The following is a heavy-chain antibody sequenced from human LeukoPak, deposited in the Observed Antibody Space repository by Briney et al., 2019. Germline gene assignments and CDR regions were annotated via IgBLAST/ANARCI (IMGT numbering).Heavy chain of an antibody. V-gene: IGHV2-5*01. CDR1: GFSLSTSGVG. CDR2: IYWNDDK. CDR3: AHRAAHPYYYYYYYMDV. Sequence: SGPTLVNPTQTLTLTCTFSGFSLSTSGVGVGWIRQPPGKALEWLALIYWNDDKRYSPSLKSRLTITKDTSKNQVVLTMTNMDPVDTATYYCAHRAAHPYYYYYYYMDVWGKGTTVTVSS. D-gene: IGHD6-6*01. J-gene: IGHJ6*03.